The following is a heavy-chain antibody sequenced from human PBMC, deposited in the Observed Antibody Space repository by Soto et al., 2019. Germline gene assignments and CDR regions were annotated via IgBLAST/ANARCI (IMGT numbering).Heavy chain of an antibody. D-gene: IGHD6-13*01. CDR2: ISSSSSTI. CDR3: ARDVSLPPIAAAASFDY. V-gene: IGHV3-48*02. J-gene: IGHJ4*02. CDR1: GFTFSSYS. Sequence: GGSLRLSCAASGFTFSSYSMNWVRQAPGKGLEWVSYISSSSSTIYYADSVKGRFTISRDNAKNSLYLQMNSLRDEDTAVYYCARDVSLPPIAAAASFDYWGQGTLVTVSS.